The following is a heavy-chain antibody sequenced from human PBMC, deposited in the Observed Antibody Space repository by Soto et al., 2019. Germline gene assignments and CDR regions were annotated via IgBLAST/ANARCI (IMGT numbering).Heavy chain of an antibody. CDR2: IYYSGTA. CDR1: GGSISNADYY. Sequence: QVQLQESGPGLVKPSQTLSLTCTVSGGSISNADYYWSWIRQPPGRGPEWIGNIYYSGTAYYNPSLKSRVTMSVDTSKNQFSLKLSSVTAADTAVYYCARYCSGGSCYAAGDYWGQGTLVTVSS. CDR3: ARYCSGGSCYAAGDY. V-gene: IGHV4-30-4*01. J-gene: IGHJ4*02. D-gene: IGHD2-15*01.